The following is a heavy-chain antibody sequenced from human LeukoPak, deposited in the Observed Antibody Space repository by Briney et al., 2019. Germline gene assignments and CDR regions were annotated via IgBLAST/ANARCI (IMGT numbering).Heavy chain of an antibody. CDR2: IIPIFGIA. CDR1: GGTFSSYA. D-gene: IGHD2-2*01. CDR3: ARDQSQYCSSTSCYYYFDY. J-gene: IGHJ4*02. V-gene: IGHV1-69*04. Sequence: GSSVKVSCKASGGTFSSYAISWVRQAPGQGLEWMGRIIPIFGIANYAQKFQGRVTITADKSTSTAYMELSSLRSEDTAVYYCARDQSQYCSSTSCYYYFDYWGQGTLVTVSS.